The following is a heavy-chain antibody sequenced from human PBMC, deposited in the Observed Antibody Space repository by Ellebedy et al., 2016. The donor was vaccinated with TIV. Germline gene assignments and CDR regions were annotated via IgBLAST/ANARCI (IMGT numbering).Heavy chain of an antibody. V-gene: IGHV3-7*03. J-gene: IGHJ5*02. Sequence: GESLKISCAASGFTFSSYWMSWVRQAPGKWLEWVANIKQDGSEKYYVDSVKGRFTISRDNAKNSLYLQMNSLRAEDTAVYYCARDPASFGESINWFDPWGQGTLVTVSS. CDR2: IKQDGSEK. CDR1: GFTFSSYW. CDR3: ARDPASFGESINWFDP. D-gene: IGHD3-10*01.